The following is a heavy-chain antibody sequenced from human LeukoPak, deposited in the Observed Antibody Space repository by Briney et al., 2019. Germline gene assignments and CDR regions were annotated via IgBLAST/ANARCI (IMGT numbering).Heavy chain of an antibody. J-gene: IGHJ4*02. CDR1: GFTFSSHS. V-gene: IGHV3-48*01. CDR3: ARGAYYYED. CDR2: ISSSSSTI. D-gene: IGHD3-22*01. Sequence: GGSLRLSCAASGFTFSSHSVNWVRQAPGKGLEWVSYISSSSSTIYYADSVKGRFTISRGNAKNSLYLQMNSLRAEDTAVYYCARGAYYYEDWGQGTLVTVSS.